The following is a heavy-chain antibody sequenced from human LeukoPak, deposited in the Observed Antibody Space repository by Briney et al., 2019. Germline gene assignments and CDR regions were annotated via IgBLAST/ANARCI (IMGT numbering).Heavy chain of an antibody. J-gene: IGHJ5*01. V-gene: IGHV1-2*02. CDR3: ARASGSYWWFDS. CDR1: GYTFTGYY. D-gene: IGHD1-26*01. CDR2: VNPNSGDT. Sequence: GASVNVSCTASGYTFTGYYLHWVRQAPGQGLEWMGCVNPNSGDTNYAQKFQGSVTMTRDTSISTVYMELSGLRSDDTAVYYCARASGSYWWFDSWGQGTLVTVSS.